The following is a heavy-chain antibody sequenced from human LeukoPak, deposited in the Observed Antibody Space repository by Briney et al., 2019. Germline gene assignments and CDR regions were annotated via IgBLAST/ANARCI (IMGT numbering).Heavy chain of an antibody. V-gene: IGHV3-23*01. CDR1: GFTFSNYA. CDR3: ARGSAMADY. D-gene: IGHD5-18*01. CDR2: ISGSGGST. Sequence: GGSLRLSCAASGFTFSNYAMNWVRQAPGKGLEWISGISGSGGSTYYADSVKGRFTISRDNAKNTLYLQMNSLRAEDTAVYYCARGSAMADYWGQGTLVTVSS. J-gene: IGHJ4*02.